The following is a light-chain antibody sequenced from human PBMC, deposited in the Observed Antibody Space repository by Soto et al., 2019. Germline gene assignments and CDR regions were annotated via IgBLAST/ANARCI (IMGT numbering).Light chain of an antibody. Sequence: EIGFTQAPGTPSFSSGEKATLSFRARQCVSSSYLAWYQQKPGQAPRLLIYGASSRATGIPDRFSGSGSGTDFTLTISRLEPEDFAVYYCQQYGSSPSKTFGQGTKVEIK. CDR2: GAS. CDR3: QQYGSSPSKT. J-gene: IGKJ1*01. V-gene: IGKV3-20*01. CDR1: QCVSSSY.